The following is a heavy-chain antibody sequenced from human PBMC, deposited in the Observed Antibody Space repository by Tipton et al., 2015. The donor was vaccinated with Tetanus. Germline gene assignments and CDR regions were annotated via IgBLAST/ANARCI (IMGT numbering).Heavy chain of an antibody. CDR1: GGSVRSGSYY. D-gene: IGHD2-2*01. CDR2: VSSSGNS. CDR3: ARGWSECSSWSCSPFDS. V-gene: IGHV4-61*01. Sequence: TLSLTCTVSGGSVRSGSYYWTWFRQPPGKRLEWIGFVSSSGNSNYSPSLTGRVSMSLDTSKQQFSLSLTSATAADTAVYYCARGWSECSSWSCSPFDSWGQGTLVTVSS. J-gene: IGHJ4*02.